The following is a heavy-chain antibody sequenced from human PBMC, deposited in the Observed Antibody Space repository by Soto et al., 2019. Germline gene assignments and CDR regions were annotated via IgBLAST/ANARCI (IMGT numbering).Heavy chain of an antibody. V-gene: IGHV1-18*01. CDR3: ARYSSSSDDY. CDR2: LSAYNGNT. CDR1: GYTFTSYG. Sequence: QVQLVQSGAEVKKPGASVKVSCKASGYTFTSYGISWVRQAPGQGLEGMGWLSAYNGNTNYAQKLRGRVTMTTDTSTSTAYMELRSMRSGDTAVYCCARYSSSSDDYLGQGTLGTVSS. D-gene: IGHD6-6*01. J-gene: IGHJ4*02.